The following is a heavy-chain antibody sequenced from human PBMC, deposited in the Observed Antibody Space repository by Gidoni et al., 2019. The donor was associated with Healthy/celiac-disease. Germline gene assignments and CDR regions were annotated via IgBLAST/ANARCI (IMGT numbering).Heavy chain of an antibody. CDR2: IWYDGSNK. Sequence: QVQLVESGGGVVQPGRSLRLSCAASGFPFSSYGTHWVRQAPGKGLEWVAVIWYDGSNKYYADSVKGRFTISRDNSKNTLYLQMNSLRAEDTAVYYCARDPYYYDSSGYPHWGQGTLVTVSS. J-gene: IGHJ4*02. V-gene: IGHV3-33*01. CDR1: GFPFSSYG. D-gene: IGHD3-22*01. CDR3: ARDPYYYDSSGYPH.